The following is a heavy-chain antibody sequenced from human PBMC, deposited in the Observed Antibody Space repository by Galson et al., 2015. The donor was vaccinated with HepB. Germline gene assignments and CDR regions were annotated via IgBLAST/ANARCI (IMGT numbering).Heavy chain of an antibody. Sequence: SLRLSCAASTLILWKYAMTWVRQAPGKGLEWVSVISADGTKRHYADSVRGRFTLSRDNSKNTLYLQMDDLRLEDTAIYFCAKDYGDYIYDPLDLWGRGTLVTGSS. V-gene: IGHV3-23*01. CDR1: TLILWKYA. CDR3: AKDYGDYIYDPLDL. J-gene: IGHJ5*02. D-gene: IGHD4-17*01. CDR2: ISADGTKR.